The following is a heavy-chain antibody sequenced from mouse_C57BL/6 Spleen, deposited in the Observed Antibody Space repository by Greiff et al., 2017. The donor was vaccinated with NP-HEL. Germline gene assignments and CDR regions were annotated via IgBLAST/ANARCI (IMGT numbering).Heavy chain of an antibody. D-gene: IGHD3-3*01. CDR3: ARSGTNFYAMDY. V-gene: IGHV1-82*01. Sequence: VQLQQSGPELVKPGASVKISCKASGYAFSSSWMNWVKQRPGKGLEWIGRIYPGDGDTNYNGKFQGKATLTADKSSSTAYMQLSSLTSEDSAVYFCARSGTNFYAMDYWGQGTSVTVSS. CDR2: IYPGDGDT. J-gene: IGHJ4*01. CDR1: GYAFSSSW.